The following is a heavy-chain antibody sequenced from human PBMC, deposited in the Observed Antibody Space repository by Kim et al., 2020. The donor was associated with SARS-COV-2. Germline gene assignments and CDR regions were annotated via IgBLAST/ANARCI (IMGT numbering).Heavy chain of an antibody. CDR3: ARDWGDYVVDDIDY. D-gene: IGHD4-17*01. Sequence: ADSVKGRFTISRDNAKNSLYLQMNSLRDDDTAVYYCARDWGDYVVDDIDYWGQGTLVTVSS. V-gene: IGHV3-48*02. J-gene: IGHJ4*02.